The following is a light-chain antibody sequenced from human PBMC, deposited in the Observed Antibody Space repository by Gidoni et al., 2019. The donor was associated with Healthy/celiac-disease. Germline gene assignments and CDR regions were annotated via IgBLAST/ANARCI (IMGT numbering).Light chain of an antibody. CDR1: QSVSSY. CDR3: QQRSNWPRFT. J-gene: IGKJ3*01. V-gene: IGKV3-11*01. Sequence: EIVLTQSQATLSLSPGERATLSCMASQSVSSYLAWYQQKPGQAPRLLIYAASTRATGIPARFSGSGSGTDFTLTISSLEPEDFAVYYCQQRSNWPRFTFGPGTKVDIK. CDR2: AAS.